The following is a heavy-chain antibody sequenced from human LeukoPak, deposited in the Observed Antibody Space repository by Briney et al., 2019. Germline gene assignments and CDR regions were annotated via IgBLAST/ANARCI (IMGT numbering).Heavy chain of an antibody. D-gene: IGHD3-9*01. V-gene: IGHV3-23*01. CDR1: GFTFSSYA. CDR2: ISGSGGST. CDR3: AKGGYYDILTGYYPLDY. Sequence: GGSLRLSCAASGFTFSSYAMSWVRQAPGKGLEWASAISGSGGSTYYADSVKGRFTISRDNSKITLYLQMNSLRAEDTAVYYCAKGGYYDILTGYYPLDYWGQGTLVTVSS. J-gene: IGHJ4*02.